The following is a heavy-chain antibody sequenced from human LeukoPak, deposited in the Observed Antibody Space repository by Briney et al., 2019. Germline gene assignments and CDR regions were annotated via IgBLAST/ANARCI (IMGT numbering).Heavy chain of an antibody. CDR2: IKQDGSEK. CDR3: AREGPGGPAATDVFDI. D-gene: IGHD2-2*01. V-gene: IGHV3-7*04. CDR1: GFTFSSYW. Sequence: GGSLRLSCAASGFTFSSYWMSWVRQAPGKGLEWVANIKQDGSEKYYVDSVKGRFTISRDNAKNSLYLQMNSLRAEDTAVYYCAREGPGGPAATDVFDIWGQGTMVTVSS. J-gene: IGHJ3*02.